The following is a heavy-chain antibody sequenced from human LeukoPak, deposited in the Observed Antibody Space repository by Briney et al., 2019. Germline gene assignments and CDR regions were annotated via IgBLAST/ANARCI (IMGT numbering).Heavy chain of an antibody. J-gene: IGHJ4*02. D-gene: IGHD3-9*01. V-gene: IGHV3-23*01. CDR2: ISGSGGST. Sequence: GSLLLSCAASGFTFSSYSMSWVRQAPGKGLEWVSAISGSGGSTYYADSVKGRFTISRDNSKNTLYLQMNSLRAEDTAEYCCAKGATLTGYYLYYFDYWGQGTLVTVSS. CDR1: GFTFSSYS. CDR3: AKGATLTGYYLYYFDY.